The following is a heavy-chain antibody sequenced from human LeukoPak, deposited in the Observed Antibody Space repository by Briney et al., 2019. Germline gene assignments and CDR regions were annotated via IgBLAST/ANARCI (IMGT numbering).Heavy chain of an antibody. D-gene: IGHD1-26*01. CDR3: ARDPYSGSYGDYYYYYMDV. J-gene: IGHJ6*03. V-gene: IGHV3-21*01. CDR1: GFTFSSYS. CDR2: ISSSSSYI. Sequence: GGSLRLSCAASGFTFSSYSMNWIRQAPGKGLEWVSSISSSSSYIYYADSVKGRFTISRDNAKSSLYLQMNSLRDEDTAVYYCARDPYSGSYGDYYYYYMDVWGKGTTVTISS.